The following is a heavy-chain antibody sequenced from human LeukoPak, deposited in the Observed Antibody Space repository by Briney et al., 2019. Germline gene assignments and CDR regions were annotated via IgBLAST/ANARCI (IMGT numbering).Heavy chain of an antibody. J-gene: IGHJ2*01. CDR1: GGSFSGYY. CDR3: ARNFDL. V-gene: IGHV4-34*01. Sequence: SETLSLSCAVYGGSFSGYYWKWIRQPPGKGLEWTGEINHSGSTKYNPSLKSRLTISLDTSKSQFSLKLSSVTAADTAVYYCARNFDLWGRGTLVTVSS. CDR2: INHSGST.